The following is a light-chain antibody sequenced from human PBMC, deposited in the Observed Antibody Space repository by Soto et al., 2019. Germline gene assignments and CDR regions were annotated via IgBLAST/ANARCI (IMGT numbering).Light chain of an antibody. Sequence: EIVLTHSPSTLSLSPGERATLSCGASHSISSSFLAWYQQKPGQAPRLLIYGASSRATGIPDRFSGTGSETDFTLTISRLEPEDFAVYYCQQYDNSPITFGQGTRLEIK. CDR3: QQYDNSPIT. CDR2: GAS. CDR1: HSISSSF. J-gene: IGKJ5*01. V-gene: IGKV3-20*01.